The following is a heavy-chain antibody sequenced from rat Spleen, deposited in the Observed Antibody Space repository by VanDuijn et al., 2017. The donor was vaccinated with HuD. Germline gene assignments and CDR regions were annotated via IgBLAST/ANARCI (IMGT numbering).Heavy chain of an antibody. V-gene: IGHV2S12*01. CDR2: ISSDGTT. D-gene: IGHD1-7*01. J-gene: IGHJ2*01. CDR1: GFSLTSTG. Sequence: QVQLKESGPGLVKPSQTLSHTCTVSGFSLTSTGLTWVRQPPAKGPKWITAISSDGTTYYNSPLKSRRSSSRDTSKCQVFLKMNSLQTEDTAIYFCIRERYGNPASYYFDYWGQGVMVTVSS. CDR3: IRERYGNPASYYFDY.